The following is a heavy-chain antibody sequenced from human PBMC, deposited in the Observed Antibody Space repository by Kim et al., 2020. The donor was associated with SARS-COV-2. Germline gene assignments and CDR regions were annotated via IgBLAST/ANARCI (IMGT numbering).Heavy chain of an antibody. V-gene: IGHV3-23*01. J-gene: IGHJ5*02. D-gene: IGHD3-10*01. CDR3: AKDGA. CDR2: SGSGGRT. Sequence: SGSGGRTNYADSVKGRFTISRDKAKNTLYLQMNSLRAEDTAVYYCAKDGAWGQGTLVTVSS.